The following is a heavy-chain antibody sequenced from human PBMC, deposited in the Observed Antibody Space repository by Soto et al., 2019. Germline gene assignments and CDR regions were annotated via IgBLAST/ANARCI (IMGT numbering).Heavy chain of an antibody. Sequence: SCCSISIYYWRCMRQPAGKVLDWIGRIYTSGSTNDNPSLKSRVTMSVDTSKNQFSLKLSSVTAADTAVYYCARDELVPYYYYGMDXWGQGTLVTVS. J-gene: IGHJ6*02. D-gene: IGHD3-9*01. CDR2: IYTSGST. CDR3: ARDELVPYYYYGMDX. CDR1: CCSISIYY. V-gene: IGHV4-4*07.